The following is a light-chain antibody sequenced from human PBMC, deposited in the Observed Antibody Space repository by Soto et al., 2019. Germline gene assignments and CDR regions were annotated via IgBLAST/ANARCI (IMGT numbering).Light chain of an antibody. V-gene: IGKV3-20*01. Sequence: EIVLTQSPATLSLSPGERATLSCRASQSIRNYLAWYQQKPGQAPRLLIYSASSRATGIPDRFSGSGSGTDYTLTISRLEPEDSAVYYCQQYGYSFWTFGQGTKVDIK. CDR2: SAS. CDR1: QSIRNY. CDR3: QQYGYSFWT. J-gene: IGKJ1*01.